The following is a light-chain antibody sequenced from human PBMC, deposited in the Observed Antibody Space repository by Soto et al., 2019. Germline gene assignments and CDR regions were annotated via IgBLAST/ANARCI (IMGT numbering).Light chain of an antibody. V-gene: IGLV2-11*01. CDR2: DVN. CDR1: SSDVGGYNY. CDR3: CSYAGSYTWV. Sequence: QSALTQPPSVSGSPEQSVTISCTGTSSDVGGYNYVSWYQQHPGKAPKFMIYDVNNRPSGVPDRFSGSKSGNTASLTISGLQSEDEADYYCCSYAGSYTWVFGGGTKLTVL. J-gene: IGLJ3*02.